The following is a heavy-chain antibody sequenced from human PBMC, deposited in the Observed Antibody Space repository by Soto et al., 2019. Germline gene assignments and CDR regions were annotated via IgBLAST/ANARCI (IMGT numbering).Heavy chain of an antibody. Sequence: EVQLLESGGGLVQPGGSLRLSCAVSGFTFSNYVMSWVRQAPGKGLEWVSGISGSGGSTYYADSVKGRFTISRDNSKNTLYLQMNSLRAEDTAVYYCAKGQGVTYYFDYWGQGTLVTVSS. CDR3: AKGQGVTYYFDY. CDR1: GFTFSNYV. J-gene: IGHJ4*02. V-gene: IGHV3-23*01. D-gene: IGHD3-10*01. CDR2: ISGSGGST.